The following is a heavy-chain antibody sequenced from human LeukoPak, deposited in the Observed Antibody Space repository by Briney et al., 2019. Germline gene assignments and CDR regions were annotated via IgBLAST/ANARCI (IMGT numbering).Heavy chain of an antibody. Sequence: ASVKVSCKASGYTFTSYDINWVRQATGQGLEWMGWMNPNSGNTGYAQKFQGRVTMTRNTSITTAYMGLTRLTSDDTAVYYCARGPWGTADNFWGQGTLVTVSS. V-gene: IGHV1-8*01. CDR3: ARGPWGTADNF. CDR2: MNPNSGNT. CDR1: GYTFTSYD. D-gene: IGHD3-16*01. J-gene: IGHJ4*02.